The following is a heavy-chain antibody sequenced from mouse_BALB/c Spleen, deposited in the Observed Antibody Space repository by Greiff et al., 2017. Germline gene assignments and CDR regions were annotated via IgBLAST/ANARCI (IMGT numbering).Heavy chain of an antibody. CDR3: ARHEGALAY. V-gene: IGHV5-6*01. CDR2: ISSGGSYT. Sequence: DVQLQESGGDLVKPGGSLKLSCAASGFTFSSYGMSWVRQTPDKRLEWVATISSGGSYTYYPDSVKGRFTISRDNAKNTLYLQMSSLKSEDTAMYYCARHEGALAYWGQGTLVTVSA. J-gene: IGHJ3*01. CDR1: GFTFSSYG.